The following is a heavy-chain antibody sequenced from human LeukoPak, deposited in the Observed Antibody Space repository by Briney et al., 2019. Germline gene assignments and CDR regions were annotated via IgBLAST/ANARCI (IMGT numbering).Heavy chain of an antibody. D-gene: IGHD3-22*01. V-gene: IGHV1-2*02. CDR3: ARVKNYYDSSGYLYYSDY. Sequence: SSGKVSCKASGDTFTGYYMHWVRQAPGQGLEWMGWINPNSGGTNYAQKFQGRVTMTRDTSISTAYMELSRLRSDDTAVYYCARVKNYYDSSGYLYYSDYCGQGTLVTVSS. CDR2: INPNSGGT. CDR1: GDTFTGYY. J-gene: IGHJ4*02.